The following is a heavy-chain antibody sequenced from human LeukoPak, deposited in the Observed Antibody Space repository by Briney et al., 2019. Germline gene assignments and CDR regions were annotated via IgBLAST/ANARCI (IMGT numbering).Heavy chain of an antibody. Sequence: SETLSLTCAVYGGSFSGYYWSWIRQPPGKGLEWIREINHSGSTNYNPSLKSRVTMSVDTSKNQFSLKLSSVTAVDTAVYYCARKENVYYYFDYWGQGTLVTVSS. CDR3: ARKENVYYYFDY. CDR1: GGSFSGYY. CDR2: INHSGST. J-gene: IGHJ4*02. V-gene: IGHV4-34*01. D-gene: IGHD3-10*01.